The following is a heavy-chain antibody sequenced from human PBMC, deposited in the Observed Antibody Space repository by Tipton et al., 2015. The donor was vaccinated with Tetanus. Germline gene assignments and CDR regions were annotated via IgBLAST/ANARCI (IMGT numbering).Heavy chain of an antibody. CDR3: ARSIPAGPVWPYEH. V-gene: IGHV4-31*03. J-gene: IGHJ4*02. CDR2: ISYNGRA. CDR1: GASISSGGYY. D-gene: IGHD2-21*01. Sequence: TLSLTCTVSGASISSGGYYWGWIRQHPGKGLEWIGHISYNGRASYNPSLKSRVSMSLDTSKNQISLRLTSVTAPDTAVYYCARSIPAGPVWPYEHWGQGTLVTVSS.